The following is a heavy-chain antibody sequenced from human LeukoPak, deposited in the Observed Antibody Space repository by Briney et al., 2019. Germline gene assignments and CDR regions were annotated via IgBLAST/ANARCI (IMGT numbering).Heavy chain of an antibody. D-gene: IGHD3-10*01. CDR2: IWYDGNNE. CDR1: GFSFSSYG. Sequence: PGGSLRLSCGASGFSFSSYGMHSVRQAPGKGLKWVAFIWYDGNNEYYADSVKGRFSISRDSSNNTLYLQMNSLRTEDTAVYYCAKDLLPYTSGSYYFDYWGQGTLVTVSS. J-gene: IGHJ4*02. V-gene: IGHV3-30*02. CDR3: AKDLLPYTSGSYYFDY.